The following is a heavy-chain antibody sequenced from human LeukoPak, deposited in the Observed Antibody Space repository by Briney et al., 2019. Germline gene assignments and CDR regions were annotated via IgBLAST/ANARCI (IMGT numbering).Heavy chain of an antibody. V-gene: IGHV4-59*01. CDR3: ARDLGDYYGSGSYSAFDI. Sequence: SQTLSLTCTVSGGSISSYYWSWIRQPPGKGLEWIGYIYYSGSTNYNPSLKSRVTISVDTSKNQFSLKLSSVTAAATAVYYCARDLGDYYGSGSYSAFDIWGQGTMVTVSS. CDR2: IYYSGST. J-gene: IGHJ3*02. D-gene: IGHD3-10*01. CDR1: GGSISSYY.